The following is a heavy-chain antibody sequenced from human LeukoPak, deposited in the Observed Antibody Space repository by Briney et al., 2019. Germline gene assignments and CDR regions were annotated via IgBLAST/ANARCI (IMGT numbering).Heavy chain of an antibody. Sequence: ASVKVSCKAAGYTFTSYAMHWVRQAPGHRLECMGWITPSGGTNYPQKFQGRVAITRDTSITTAYMDLSRLTSDDTAVYYCARDRYGDGFAHFDYWGQGALVTVSS. CDR1: GYTFTSYA. CDR3: ARDRYGDGFAHFDY. D-gene: IGHD5-24*01. J-gene: IGHJ4*02. CDR2: ITPSGGT. V-gene: IGHV1-2*02.